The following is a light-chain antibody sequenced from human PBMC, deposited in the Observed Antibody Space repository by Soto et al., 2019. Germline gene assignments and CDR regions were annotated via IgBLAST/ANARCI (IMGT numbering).Light chain of an antibody. J-gene: IGLJ3*02. CDR1: SGHSSFI. Sequence: QPVLTQSSSASASLGSSVKLTCTLSSGHSSFIIAWHQQQPGKAPRFLMKLEGHGSYDKGSGVPDRFSGSSSGADRYLTISNLQFEDEADYYCETWDSNTWVFGGGTKLTVL. V-gene: IGLV4-60*02. CDR3: ETWDSNTWV. CDR2: LEGHGSY.